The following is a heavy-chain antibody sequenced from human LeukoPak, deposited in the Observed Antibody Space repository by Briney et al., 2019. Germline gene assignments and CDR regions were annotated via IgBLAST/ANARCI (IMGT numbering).Heavy chain of an antibody. J-gene: IGHJ5*02. CDR1: GFTFSSYA. CDR2: ISSNGGST. V-gene: IGHV3-64*01. CDR3: AKASVRGVIIS. Sequence: GGSLRLSCAASGFTFSSYAMHWVRQAPGKGLEYVSAISSNGGSTYYANSVKGRFTISRDNSKNTLYLQMGSLRAEDMAVYYCAKASVRGVIISWGQGTLVTVSS. D-gene: IGHD3-10*01.